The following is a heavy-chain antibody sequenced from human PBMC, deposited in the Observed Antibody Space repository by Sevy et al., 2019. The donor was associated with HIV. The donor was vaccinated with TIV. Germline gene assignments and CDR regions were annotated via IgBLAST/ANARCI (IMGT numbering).Heavy chain of an antibody. J-gene: IGHJ4*02. V-gene: IGHV3-23*01. CDR1: GFNFSKYF. Sequence: GSLRLSCAASGFNFSKYFMSWVRQPSGKGLEWVSTFSFGCGEVNYADSVKGRFTISRDNSKSSVYLQMNNLRPEDTAVYYCAREGCTKPHDYWGQGTLVTVSS. D-gene: IGHD2-8*01. CDR3: AREGCTKPHDY. CDR2: FSFGCGEV.